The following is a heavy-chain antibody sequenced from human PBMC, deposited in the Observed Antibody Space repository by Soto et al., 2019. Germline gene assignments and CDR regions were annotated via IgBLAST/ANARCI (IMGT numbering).Heavy chain of an antibody. J-gene: IGHJ4*02. Sequence: GGSMRLSCAASGFTFSSYGMHWVRQAPGKGLEWVAVIWYDGSNKYYADSVKGRFTISRDSSKNTLYLQMNSLRAEDTAVYYCARDLGHYYDSSGSLDYWGQGALVTVSS. CDR3: ARDLGHYYDSSGSLDY. CDR2: IWYDGSNK. V-gene: IGHV3-33*01. D-gene: IGHD3-22*01. CDR1: GFTFSSYG.